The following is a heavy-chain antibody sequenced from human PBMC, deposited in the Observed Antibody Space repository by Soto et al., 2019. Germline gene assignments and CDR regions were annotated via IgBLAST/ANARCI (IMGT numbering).Heavy chain of an antibody. CDR1: GYTFTSYD. CDR2: VNPNSGNT. CDR3: VHYYYYGMDV. J-gene: IGHJ6*02. V-gene: IGHV1-8*01. Sequence: QVQLVQSGAEVKKPGALVKVSCKASGYTFTSYDINWVRQATGQGLEWMGWVNPNSGNTGYAQKFQGRVTMTRNTSISTAYMELSSLRFEDTAVYYCVHYYYYGMDVWGQGTTVTVSS.